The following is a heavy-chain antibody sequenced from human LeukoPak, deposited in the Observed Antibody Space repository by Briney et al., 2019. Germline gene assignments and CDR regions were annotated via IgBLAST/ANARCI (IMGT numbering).Heavy chain of an antibody. D-gene: IGHD3-16*02. CDR2: IYHSGST. J-gene: IGHJ4*02. V-gene: IGHV4-30-2*01. Sequence: SETLSLTCAVYGGSFSGYSWSWIRQPPGKGLEWIGYIYHSGSTYYNPSLKSRVTISVDRSKNQFSLKLSSVTAADTAVYYCARGVWSGLRLGELSLIDYWGQGTLVTVSS. CDR1: GGSFSGYS. CDR3: ARGVWSGLRLGELSLIDY.